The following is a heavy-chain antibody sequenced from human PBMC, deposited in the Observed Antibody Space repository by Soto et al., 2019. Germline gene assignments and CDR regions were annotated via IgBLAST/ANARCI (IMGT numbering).Heavy chain of an antibody. J-gene: IGHJ4*02. CDR3: AKDGSHNFDY. V-gene: IGHV3-30*18. CDR1: GFTFSHYA. Sequence: QVQLVESGGGVVQPGRSLRLSCAASGFTFSHYAMHWVRQAPGKGLEWEALMSYDGSNEYYADSVKGRFTISRDNSKNTRYLQMNSLRAEDTAVYYCAKDGSHNFDYWGQGTLVTVSS. CDR2: MSYDGSNE. D-gene: IGHD1-26*01.